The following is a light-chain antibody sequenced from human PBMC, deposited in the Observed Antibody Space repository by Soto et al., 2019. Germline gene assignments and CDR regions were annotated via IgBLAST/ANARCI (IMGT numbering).Light chain of an antibody. CDR2: DAS. V-gene: IGKV1-5*01. CDR1: QSISSW. J-gene: IGKJ1*01. Sequence: DIQMTQSPSTLSASVGDRVTITCRASQSISSWLAWYQQKPGKAPKLLIYDASSLESGVPSRFSGGGSGTEFTLTISSLQPDDFATYSCQQYNSYSTWTFGQGTKVEIK. CDR3: QQYNSYSTWT.